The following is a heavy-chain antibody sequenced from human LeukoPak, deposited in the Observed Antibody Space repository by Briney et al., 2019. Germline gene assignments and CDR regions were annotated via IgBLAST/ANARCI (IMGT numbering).Heavy chain of an antibody. CDR2: IIPILGIA. CDR3: ARPDDYGGNTTVPINDYYYYYYYMDV. CDR1: GYTFTSYA. V-gene: IGHV1-69*04. J-gene: IGHJ6*03. D-gene: IGHD4-23*01. Sequence: GASVKVSCKASGYTFTSYAMNWVRQAPGQGLEWMGRIIPILGIANYAQKFQGRVTITADKSTSTAYMELSSLRSEDTAVYYCARPDDYGGNTTVPINDYYYYYYYMDVWGKGTTVTVSS.